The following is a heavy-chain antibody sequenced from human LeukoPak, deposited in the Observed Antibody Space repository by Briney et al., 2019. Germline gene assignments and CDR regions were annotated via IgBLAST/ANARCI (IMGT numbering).Heavy chain of an antibody. CDR1: GFTFDDYG. Sequence: GGSLRLSCAASGFTFDDYGMSWVRQAPGKGLEWVSLISWDGGSTYYADSVKGRFTISRDNSKNSLYLQMNSLRAEDTALYYCAKDKGPLDLHYYMDVWGKGTTVTVSS. V-gene: IGHV3-43D*03. J-gene: IGHJ6*03. CDR2: ISWDGGST. CDR3: AKDKGPLDLHYYMDV.